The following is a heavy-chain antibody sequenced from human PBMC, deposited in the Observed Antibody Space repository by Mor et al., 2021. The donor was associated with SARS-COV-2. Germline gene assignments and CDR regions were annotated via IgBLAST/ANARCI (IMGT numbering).Heavy chain of an antibody. D-gene: IGHD6-19*01. V-gene: IGHV1-3*01. CDR2: INAGNGNT. CDR3: ARDLPPSSGWSDAFDI. Sequence: APGQRLEWMGWINAGNGNTKYSQKFQGRVTITRDTSASTAYMELSSLRSEDTAVYYCARDLPPSSGWSDAFDIWGQG. J-gene: IGHJ3*02.